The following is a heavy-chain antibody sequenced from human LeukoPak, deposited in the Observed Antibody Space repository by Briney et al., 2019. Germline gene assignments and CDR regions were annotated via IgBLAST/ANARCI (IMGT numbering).Heavy chain of an antibody. V-gene: IGHV1-24*01. J-gene: IGHJ4*02. D-gene: IGHD1-26*01. Sequence: ASVKVSCKVSGYTLTELSMHWVRQAPGKGLEWMGGFDPEDGETIYAQKFQGRVTMIEDTSTDTAYMELSSLRSEDTAVYYCATELPQYSGSYYNYQDYWGQGTLVTVSS. CDR2: FDPEDGET. CDR3: ATELPQYSGSYYNYQDY. CDR1: GYTLTELS.